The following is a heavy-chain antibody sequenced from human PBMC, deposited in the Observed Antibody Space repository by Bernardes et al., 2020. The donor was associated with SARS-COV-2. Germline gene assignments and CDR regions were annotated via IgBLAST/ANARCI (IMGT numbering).Heavy chain of an antibody. D-gene: IGHD2-2*01. CDR3: ASSQLGYCSSTSCYSSGAFDI. CDR2: IYPGDSDT. Sequence: GESLKISCKGSGYSFTSYWIGWVRQMPGKGLEWMGIIYPGDSDTRYSPSFQGQVTISADKSISTAYLQWSSLKASDTAMYYCASSQLGYCSSTSCYSSGAFDIWGQGTMVTVSS. J-gene: IGHJ3*02. V-gene: IGHV5-51*01. CDR1: GYSFTSYW.